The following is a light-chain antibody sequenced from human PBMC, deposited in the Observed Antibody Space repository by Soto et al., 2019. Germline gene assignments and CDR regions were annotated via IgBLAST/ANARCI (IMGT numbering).Light chain of an antibody. J-gene: IGKJ3*01. V-gene: IGKV1-33*01. CDR3: HKRYNLPHT. CDR2: EAS. Sequence: DIQMTQSPSSLSASVGDRVTITCQASQAVRKYLSWYQQKARKAPKLLIYEASKLETGDPSRFSGGGSGTDFTFTISSLHPDDFATSCCHKRYNLPHTFGPGTKVDIK. CDR1: QAVRKY.